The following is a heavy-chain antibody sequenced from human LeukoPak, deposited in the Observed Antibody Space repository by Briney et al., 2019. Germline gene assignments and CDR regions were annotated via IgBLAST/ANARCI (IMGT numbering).Heavy chain of an antibody. J-gene: IGHJ6*03. CDR2: ISSSSSTI. D-gene: IGHD3-3*01. CDR1: EFTFSSYN. V-gene: IGHV3-48*01. CDR3: ARDFSADDFWSGKRSLYYMDV. Sequence: PGGSLRLSCAASEFTFSSYNMNWVRQAPGKGLEWVSYISSSSSTIYYADSVKGRFTISRDNAKNSLYLQMNSLRAEDTAVYYCARDFSADDFWSGKRSLYYMDVWGKGTTVTVSS.